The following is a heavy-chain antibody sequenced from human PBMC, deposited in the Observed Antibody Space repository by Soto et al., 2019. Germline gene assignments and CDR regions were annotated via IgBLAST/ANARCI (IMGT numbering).Heavy chain of an antibody. Sequence: QVQLVQSGAEVRQPASSVKVSCKTSGGTFSSYDISWVRQAPGQGLEWMGGIVPIVDTSTYAQKFQGRVTITADESTSTAYMELSSLRSDDTAIYYCVRVVAIPGYPDNWGQGTLVTVSS. CDR1: GGTFSSYD. V-gene: IGHV1-69*12. J-gene: IGHJ4*02. D-gene: IGHD5-12*01. CDR3: VRVVAIPGYPDN. CDR2: IVPIVDTS.